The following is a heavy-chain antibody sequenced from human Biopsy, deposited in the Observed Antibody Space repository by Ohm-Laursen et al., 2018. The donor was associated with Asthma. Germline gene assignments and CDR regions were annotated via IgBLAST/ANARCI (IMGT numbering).Heavy chain of an antibody. Sequence: GTLSLTCTVSGGSISSSTYYWGWIRQPPGKGLEWIASIYYSGNTYYNPSLKSRVTISLDTSNNQFFLRLSSVTAADTAVYYCARWGSFGFDYWGQGTLVTVSS. CDR1: GGSISSSTYY. J-gene: IGHJ4*02. V-gene: IGHV4-39*07. CDR2: IYYSGNT. D-gene: IGHD7-27*01. CDR3: ARWGSFGFDY.